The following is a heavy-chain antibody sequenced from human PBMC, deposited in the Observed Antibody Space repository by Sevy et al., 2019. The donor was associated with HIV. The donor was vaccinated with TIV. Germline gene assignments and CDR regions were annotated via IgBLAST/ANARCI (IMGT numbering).Heavy chain of an antibody. CDR2: ISAYNANR. CDR1: GYTFTSYG. J-gene: IGHJ4*02. Sequence: ASVKVSCKASGYTFTSYGISWVRQAPGQGLEWMGWISAYNANRHFSEKFQGRITMTTDTSTSTAYMELRSLRSDDTAVYYCARALYYDSSGYYSAAYYWGQGTRVTVSS. V-gene: IGHV1-18*01. CDR3: ARALYYDSSGYYSAAYY. D-gene: IGHD3-22*01.